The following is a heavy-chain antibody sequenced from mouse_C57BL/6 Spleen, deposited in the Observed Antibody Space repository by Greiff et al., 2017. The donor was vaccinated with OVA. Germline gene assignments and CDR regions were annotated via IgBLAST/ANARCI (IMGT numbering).Heavy chain of an antibody. CDR2: IHPNSGST. V-gene: IGHV1-64*01. J-gene: IGHJ3*01. CDR3: ARSTYGNYEGFAY. CDR1: GYTFTSYW. Sequence: VQLQQPGAELVKPGASVKLSCKASGYTFTSYWMHWVKQRPGQGLEWIGMIHPNSGSTNYNEKFKSKATLTVDKSSSTAYMQLSSLTSEDSAVYYCARSTYGNYEGFAYWGQGTLVTVSA. D-gene: IGHD2-1*01.